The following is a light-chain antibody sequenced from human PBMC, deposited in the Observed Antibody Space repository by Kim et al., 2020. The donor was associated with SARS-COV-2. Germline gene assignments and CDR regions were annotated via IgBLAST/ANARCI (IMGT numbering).Light chain of an antibody. V-gene: IGKV3-20*01. CDR3: QQYGNSRT. CDR2: RAS. CDR1: QSVRSSY. J-gene: IGKJ1*01. Sequence: EIVLTQSPGTLSLSPGERAALSCRASQSVRSSYLAWYQQKPGQAPRLLIYRASSRATGIPDRFSGSGSGTDFTLTISRLEPEDFAVYYCQQYGNSRTFGQGTKLEI.